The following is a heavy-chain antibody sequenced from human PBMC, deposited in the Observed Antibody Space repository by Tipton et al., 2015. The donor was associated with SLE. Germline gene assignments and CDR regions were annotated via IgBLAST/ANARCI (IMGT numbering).Heavy chain of an antibody. D-gene: IGHD5-18*01. Sequence: TLSLTCTISGGSISSGSYYWSWIRQPPGKGLEWIGEINHSGSTDYNPSLKSRVTISVDKSKNQFSLNLTSVTAADTAVYYCVRASTGYSYGYSRPYYYHMDVWGNGTTVTVSS. CDR3: VRASTGYSYGYSRPYYYHMDV. J-gene: IGHJ6*03. CDR1: GGSISSGSYY. V-gene: IGHV4-39*07. CDR2: INHSGST.